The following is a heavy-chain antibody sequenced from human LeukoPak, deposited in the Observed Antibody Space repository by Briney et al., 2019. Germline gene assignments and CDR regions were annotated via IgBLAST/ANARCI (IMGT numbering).Heavy chain of an antibody. D-gene: IGHD6-6*01. CDR2: IYTSGIT. V-gene: IGHV4-4*07. CDR3: ARGIAARSEYYFDY. CDR1: GASISSYY. Sequence: SETLSLTCTVSGASISSYYWSWIRQPAEKGLEWIGRIYTSGITNYNPSLKSRVTMSVDRSKNQFSLRLTSVTAADTAVYYCARGIAARSEYYFDYWGQGTLVTVSS. J-gene: IGHJ4*02.